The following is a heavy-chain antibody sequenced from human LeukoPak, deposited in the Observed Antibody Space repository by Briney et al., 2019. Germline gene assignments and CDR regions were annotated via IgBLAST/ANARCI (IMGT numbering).Heavy chain of an antibody. CDR1: GYTFTSYD. CDR2: MNPNSGNT. V-gene: IGHV1-8*03. D-gene: IGHD1-26*01. CDR3: ARGGSYYYLYNWFDP. J-gene: IGHJ5*02. Sequence: GASVKVSCKASGYTFTSYDINWVRQATGQGLEWMGWMNPNSGNTGYAQKFQGRVTITRNTSISTAYMELSSLRSEDTAVYYCARGGSYYYLYNWFDPWGQGTLVTVSS.